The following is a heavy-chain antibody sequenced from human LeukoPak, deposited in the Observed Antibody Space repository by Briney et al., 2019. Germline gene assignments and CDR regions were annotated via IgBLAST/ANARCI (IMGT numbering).Heavy chain of an antibody. D-gene: IGHD6-19*01. V-gene: IGHV3-30*02. J-gene: IGHJ4*02. CDR1: GFTFSSYG. CDR2: IRYDGSNK. CDR3: AKDFRAVAGIDY. Sequence: GGSLRLSCAASGFTFSSYGMHWVRQAPGKGLEWVAFIRYDGSNKYYADSVKGRFTISRDNSKNTLYLQMNSLRAEDTAVYYCAKDFRAVAGIDYWGQGTLVTVSS.